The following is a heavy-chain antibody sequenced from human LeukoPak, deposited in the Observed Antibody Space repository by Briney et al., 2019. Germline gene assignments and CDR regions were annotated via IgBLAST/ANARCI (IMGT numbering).Heavy chain of an antibody. CDR1: GYSISSSNW. D-gene: IGHD1-14*01. CDR2: TYYSGSI. CDR3: ACNVYHYYMDV. V-gene: IGHV4-28*05. J-gene: IGHJ6*03. Sequence: SETLSLTCAVSGYSISSSNWWGWIRQPPGKGLEWIGYTYYSGSIYYNPSLKSRVTMSVDTSKNQFSLKLSSVTAVDTAVYYCACNVYHYYMDVWGKGTTVTVSS.